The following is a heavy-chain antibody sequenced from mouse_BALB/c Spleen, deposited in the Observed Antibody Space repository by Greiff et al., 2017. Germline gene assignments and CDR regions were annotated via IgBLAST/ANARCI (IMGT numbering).Heavy chain of an antibody. CDR1: GFSLTSYG. J-gene: IGHJ4*01. CDR2: IWSGGST. D-gene: IGHD1-1*02. V-gene: IGHV2-4-1*01. Sequence: VQGVESGPGLVQPSQSLSITCTVSGFSLTSYGVHWVRQSPGKGLEWLGVIWSGGSTDYNAAFISRLSISKDNSKSQVFFKMNSLQADDTAIYYCARKGGYYGASMDYWGQGTSVTVSS. CDR3: ARKGGYYGASMDY.